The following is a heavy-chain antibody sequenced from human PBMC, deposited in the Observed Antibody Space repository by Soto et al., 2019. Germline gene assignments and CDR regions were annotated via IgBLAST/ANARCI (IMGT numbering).Heavy chain of an antibody. CDR1: GFTFSSYA. CDR3: ASGPRIAAADPLASYYYYGMDV. V-gene: IGHV3-30-3*01. CDR2: ISYDGSNK. D-gene: IGHD6-13*01. J-gene: IGHJ6*02. Sequence: GGSLRLSCAASGFTFSSYAMHWVRQAPGKGLEWVAVISYDGSNKYYADSVKGRFTISSDNSKNTLYLQMNSMRAEDTAVYYCASGPRIAAADPLASYYYYGMDVWGQGTTVTVSS.